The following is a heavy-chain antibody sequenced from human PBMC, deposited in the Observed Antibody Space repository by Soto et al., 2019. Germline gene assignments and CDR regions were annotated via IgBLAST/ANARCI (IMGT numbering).Heavy chain of an antibody. D-gene: IGHD2-15*01. CDR1: GYTFTTFW. J-gene: IGHJ5*02. CDR3: ARLICSTTTSECWFDP. CDR2: IDPRYSSV. V-gene: IGHV5-10-1*01. Sequence: GESLKISCTGFGYTFTTFWFIWVRQMPGKGLKWMGRIDPRYSSVNYSPSFPCRLTISLDKSISTAYLLWGSLKDSDTAMYYRARLICSTTTSECWFDPCGEGPLVTVSS.